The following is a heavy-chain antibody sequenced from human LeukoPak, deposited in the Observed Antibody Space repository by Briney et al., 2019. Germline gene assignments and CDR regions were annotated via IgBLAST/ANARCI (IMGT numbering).Heavy chain of an antibody. CDR1: GGSISSYY. J-gene: IGHJ5*02. D-gene: IGHD3-9*01. V-gene: IGHV4-59*01. CDR3: ARGLRPAVLRYFDWLPTNWFDP. CDR2: IYYSGST. Sequence: SETLSLTCTVSGGSISSYYWSWIRQPLGKGLKWIGYIYYSGSTNYNPSLKSRVTISVDTSKNQFSLKLSSVTAADTAVYYCARGLRPAVLRYFDWLPTNWFDPWGQGTLVTVSS.